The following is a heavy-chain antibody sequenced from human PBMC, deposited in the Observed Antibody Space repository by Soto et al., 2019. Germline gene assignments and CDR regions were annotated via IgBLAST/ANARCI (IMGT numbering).Heavy chain of an antibody. Sequence: ASVKISCKASGYTFIIFAIGWVRQAAGQGLEWLGWMNPGSGKTGYASKFQGRVAMTRDASTGTSHLDLSSLTSDDTAVYYCARMASAWFFNWFGPCGPLPLVTACS. D-gene: IGHD6-13*01. CDR2: MNPGSGKT. CDR1: GYTFIIFA. J-gene: IGHJ5*02. CDR3: ARMASAWFFNWFGP. V-gene: IGHV1-8*02.